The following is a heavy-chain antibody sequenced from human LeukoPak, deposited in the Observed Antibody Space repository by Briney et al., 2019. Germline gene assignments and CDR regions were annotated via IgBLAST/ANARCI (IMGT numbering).Heavy chain of an antibody. V-gene: IGHV4-31*03. Sequence: ASQTLSLTCTVSGGSISSGGYYWSWIRQHPGKGLEWIGYIYYSGSTYYNPSLKSRVTISVDTSKNRFSLKLTSVTAADTAIYYCARGRYTTVTPLVWFDPWGQGTLVTVSS. CDR2: IYYSGST. J-gene: IGHJ5*02. CDR3: ARGRYTTVTPLVWFDP. CDR1: GGSISSGGYY. D-gene: IGHD4-17*01.